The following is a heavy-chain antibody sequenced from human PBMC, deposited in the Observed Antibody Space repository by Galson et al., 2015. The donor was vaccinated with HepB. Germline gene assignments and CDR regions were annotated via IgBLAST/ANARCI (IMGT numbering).Heavy chain of an antibody. CDR2: IWYDGSNR. V-gene: IGHV3-33*01. CDR1: GFTFRSYG. CDR3: ASLYCSGGSCSLDH. D-gene: IGHD2-15*01. Sequence: SLRLSCVASGFTFRSYGMHWVRQAPGKGLEWVAIIWYDGSNRYYADSVKGRFTISRDNSKNTLYLQMNSLRAEDTAVYYCASLYCSGGSCSLDHWGQGTLVIVSS. J-gene: IGHJ4*02.